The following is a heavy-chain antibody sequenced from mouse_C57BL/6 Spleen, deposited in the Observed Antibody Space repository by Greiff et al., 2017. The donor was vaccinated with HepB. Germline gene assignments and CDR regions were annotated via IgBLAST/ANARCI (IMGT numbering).Heavy chain of an antibody. CDR3: ARSIYYDYEGWYFDV. J-gene: IGHJ1*03. CDR1: GYTFTSYW. V-gene: IGHV1-55*01. Sequence: VKLQQPGAELVKPGASVKMSCKASGYTFTSYWITWVKQRPGQGLEWIGDIYPGSGSTNYNEKFKSKATLTVDTSSSTAYMQLSSLTSEDSAVYYCARSIYYDYEGWYFDVWGTGTTVTVSS. D-gene: IGHD2-4*01. CDR2: IYPGSGST.